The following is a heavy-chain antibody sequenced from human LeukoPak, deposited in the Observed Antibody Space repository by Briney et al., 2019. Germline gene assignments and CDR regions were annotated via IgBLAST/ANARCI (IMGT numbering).Heavy chain of an antibody. V-gene: IGHV6-1*01. J-gene: IGHJ3*02. CDR3: ARLLTEPDAFDI. CDR2: TFYGSKWYN. Sequence: SQTLSLTCAISGDSVSGNSAAWSWVRQSPSRGLEWLGRTFYGSKWYNEYALSVKSRIIINPDTTKNQFSLHLKSVTPEDTAVYYCARLLTEPDAFDIWGQGTMVTVSS. D-gene: IGHD2/OR15-2a*01. CDR1: GDSVSGNSAA.